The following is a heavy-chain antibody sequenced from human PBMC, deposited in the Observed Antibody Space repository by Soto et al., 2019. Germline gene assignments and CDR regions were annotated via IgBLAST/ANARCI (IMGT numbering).Heavy chain of an antibody. D-gene: IGHD2-15*01. Sequence: QVQLQESGPGLVKPSQTLSLTCTVSGGSISSGGYYWSWIRQHPGKGLEWIGYIYYSGSTYYNPSLKSRVTISVDTSKNQFSLKLSSVTAADTAVYYCARVVVVAATQPSTVTTTWFDPWGQGTLVTVSS. CDR3: ARVVVVAATQPSTVTTTWFDP. CDR1: GGSISSGGYY. J-gene: IGHJ5*02. V-gene: IGHV4-31*03. CDR2: IYYSGST.